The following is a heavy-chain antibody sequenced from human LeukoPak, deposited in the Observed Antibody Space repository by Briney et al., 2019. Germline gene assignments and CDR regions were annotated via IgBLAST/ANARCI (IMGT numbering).Heavy chain of an antibody. Sequence: PSETLSLTCTVSGGSISSYYWSWIRQPPGKGLEWIGHIYYSGSTNYNPSLKSRVTISVDTSKNQLSLKVSSVTAADTAVYYCARGYSYGFSWGQGTLVTVSS. CDR3: ARGYSYGFS. V-gene: IGHV4-59*01. CDR2: IYYSGST. J-gene: IGHJ5*02. D-gene: IGHD5-18*01. CDR1: GGSISSYY.